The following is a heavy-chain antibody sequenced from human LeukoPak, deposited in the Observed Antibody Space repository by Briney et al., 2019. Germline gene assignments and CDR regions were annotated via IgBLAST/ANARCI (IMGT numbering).Heavy chain of an antibody. CDR1: GSSINNNF. D-gene: IGHD3-22*01. CDR2: IYSSGSA. V-gene: IGHV4-59*08. J-gene: IGHJ4*01. Sequence: SETLSLTCTVSGSSINNNFWTWIRQPPGKGLEWIGYIYSSGSANYNPSLKSRVIISGDTSKNQISLRLTSVTAAGTAMYFCARHRDYYDTWGHGTLVTVSS. CDR3: ARHRDYYDT.